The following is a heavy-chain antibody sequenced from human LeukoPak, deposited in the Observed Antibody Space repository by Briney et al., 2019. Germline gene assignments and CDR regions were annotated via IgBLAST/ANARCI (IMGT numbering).Heavy chain of an antibody. CDR3: ATTVVVVPAANYYFDY. Sequence: SETLSLTCTVSGGSISSGSYYWSWIRQPAGKGLEWIGRIYTSGSTNYNPSLKSRVTISVDTSKNQFSLKLSSVTAADTAVYYCATTVVVVPAANYYFDYWGQGTLVTVSS. J-gene: IGHJ4*02. CDR2: IYTSGST. V-gene: IGHV4-61*02. CDR1: GGSISSGSYY. D-gene: IGHD2-2*01.